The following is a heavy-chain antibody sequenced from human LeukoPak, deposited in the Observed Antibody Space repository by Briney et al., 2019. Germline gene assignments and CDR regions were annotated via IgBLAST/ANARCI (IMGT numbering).Heavy chain of an antibody. CDR3: VAYNWNYPDY. D-gene: IGHD1-7*01. Sequence: GGSLRLSCAASGFTFSTYWMHWVRQGPGKGLVWVSHINNDGSSTVYADPVKGRFTISRDNAKNTLYMQMNSLREEDTAVYYCVAYNWNYPDYWGQGTLVTVSS. CDR1: GFTFSTYW. J-gene: IGHJ4*02. CDR2: INNDGSST. V-gene: IGHV3-74*01.